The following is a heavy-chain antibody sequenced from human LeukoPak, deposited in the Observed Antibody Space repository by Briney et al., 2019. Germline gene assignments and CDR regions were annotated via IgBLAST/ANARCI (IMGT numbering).Heavy chain of an antibody. CDR3: ARRASTGLDY. Sequence: HGESLKISCKCSGYSFPIYWIGWGRQMPGKGLEWMGIIYPGDSDTRYSPSFQGQVTVSADKSISTAYLQWSSLKASDTAMYYCARRASTGLDYWGQGTLVTVSS. V-gene: IGHV5-51*01. CDR2: IYPGDSDT. D-gene: IGHD1-1*01. CDR1: GYSFPIYW. J-gene: IGHJ4*02.